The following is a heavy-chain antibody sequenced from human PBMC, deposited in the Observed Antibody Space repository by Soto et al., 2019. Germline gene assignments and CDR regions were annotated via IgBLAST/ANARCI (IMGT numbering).Heavy chain of an antibody. CDR3: ARCVYYDSSGYPWFDP. Sequence: SVKVSCKASGGTFSSYAISWVRQAPGRGLEWMGGIIPIFGTANYAQKFQGRVTITADESTSTAYMELSSLRSEDTAVYYCARCVYYDSSGYPWFDPWGQGTLVTVSS. V-gene: IGHV1-69*13. J-gene: IGHJ5*02. D-gene: IGHD3-22*01. CDR1: GGTFSSYA. CDR2: IIPIFGTA.